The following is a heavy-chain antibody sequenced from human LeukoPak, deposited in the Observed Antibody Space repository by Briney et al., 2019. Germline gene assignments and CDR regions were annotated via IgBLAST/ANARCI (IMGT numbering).Heavy chain of an antibody. J-gene: IGHJ4*02. CDR2: IYYSGST. V-gene: IGHV4-59*08. Sequence: SETLSLTCCVSGGPISSYHWRWIRQPPGKGLVWIVYIYYSGSTNYHPSLKSRVTISVDTSKNQFSLKLSSVTAADTAVYYWARGLFFDYWGEGALVTVSS. D-gene: IGHD3-22*01. CDR1: GGPISSYH. CDR3: ARGLFFDY.